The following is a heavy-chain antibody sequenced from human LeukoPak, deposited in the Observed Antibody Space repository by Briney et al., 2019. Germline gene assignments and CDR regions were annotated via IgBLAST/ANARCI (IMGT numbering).Heavy chain of an antibody. CDR2: INPNSGGT. CDR3: ARDQPRAIAVAGNDY. D-gene: IGHD6-19*01. CDR1: GYTFTGYY. J-gene: IGHJ4*02. Sequence: ASVKVSCKASGYTFTGYYMHWVRQAPGQGLEWMGWINPNSGGTNYAQKFQGRVTMATDTSTSTAYMELRSLRSDDTAVYYCARDQPRAIAVAGNDYWGQGTLVTVSS. V-gene: IGHV1-2*02.